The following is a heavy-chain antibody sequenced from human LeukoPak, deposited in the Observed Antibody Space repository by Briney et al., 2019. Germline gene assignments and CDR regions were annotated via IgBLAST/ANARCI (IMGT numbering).Heavy chain of an antibody. J-gene: IGHJ4*02. CDR2: ISGSGGST. D-gene: IGHD2-15*01. CDR3: AKDEAMVVAAT. CDR1: GFTLSSYS. Sequence: GGSLRLSCAASGFTLSSYSMNWVRQAPGKGLEWVSAISGSGGSTYYADSVKGRFTISRDNSKNTLYLQMNSLRAEDTAVYYCAKDEAMVVAATWGQGTLVTVSS. V-gene: IGHV3-23*01.